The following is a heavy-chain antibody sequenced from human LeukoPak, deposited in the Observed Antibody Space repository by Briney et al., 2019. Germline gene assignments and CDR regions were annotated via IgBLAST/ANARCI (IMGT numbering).Heavy chain of an antibody. CDR3: ATYSGAHHKTFDD. CDR1: GFTVSSNS. D-gene: IGHD1-26*01. J-gene: IGHJ4*02. V-gene: IGHV3-53*01. CDR2: IRHDVGANT. Sequence: GGSLRLSCTVSGFTVSSNSMSWVRQAPGKGLEWVSSIRHDVGANTWYADSVKGRFTISRDNAKNSLYLQMNSLRAEDTALYYCATYSGAHHKTFDDWGQGTLVTVSS.